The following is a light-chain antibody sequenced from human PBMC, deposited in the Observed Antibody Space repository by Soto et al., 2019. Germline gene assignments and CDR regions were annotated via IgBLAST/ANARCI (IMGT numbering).Light chain of an antibody. CDR3: MLFLGRGAWV. Sequence: VVTQEPSFSVSPGGTVTLTCGLSSGSVSTSYYPSWYQQTPGLPPRTLIYTTDTRSSGVPDRFSGSILGNKAALTITGAQAVDESHYYCMLFLGRGAWVFGGGTKLTVL. J-gene: IGLJ3*02. CDR2: TTD. CDR1: SGSVSTSYY. V-gene: IGLV8-61*01.